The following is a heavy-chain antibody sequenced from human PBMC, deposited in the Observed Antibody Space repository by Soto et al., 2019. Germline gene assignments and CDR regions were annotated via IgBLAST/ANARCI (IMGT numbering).Heavy chain of an antibody. J-gene: IGHJ2*01. V-gene: IGHV3-30*04. CDR2: ISYDGINK. D-gene: IGHD2-15*01. CDR1: GFTFSRSS. Sequence: PGGSLRLSCAASGFTFSRSSMHWVRQAPGKGLEWVAAISYDGINKYYADSAKGRFTISRDNSENTLFLQMNSLRPEDTAVFYCARDGGPVGGYWCFDLWGRGTLVPVCS. CDR3: ARDGGPVGGYWCFDL.